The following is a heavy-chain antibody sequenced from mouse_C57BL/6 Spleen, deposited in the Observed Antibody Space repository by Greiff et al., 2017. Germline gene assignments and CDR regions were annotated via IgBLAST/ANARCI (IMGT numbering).Heavy chain of an antibody. V-gene: IGHV5-4*01. CDR1: GFTFSSYA. D-gene: IGHD2-13*01. CDR3: ARDGYECDYWFAY. Sequence: EVHLVESGGGLVKPGGSLKLSCAASGFTFSSYAMSWVRQTPEKRLEWVATISDGGSYTYYPDNVKGRFTVSRDNAKNNLYLQMSHLKSEDTAMYYCARDGYECDYWFAYWGQGTLVTVSA. CDR2: ISDGGSYT. J-gene: IGHJ3*01.